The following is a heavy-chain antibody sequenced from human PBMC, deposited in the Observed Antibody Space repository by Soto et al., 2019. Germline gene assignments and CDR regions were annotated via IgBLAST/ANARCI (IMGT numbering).Heavy chain of an antibody. CDR3: ARGTGGEFDY. J-gene: IGHJ4*02. D-gene: IGHD2-15*01. CDR2: IYYGGIT. CDR1: GGSISSGGYS. V-gene: IGHV4-30-2*01. Sequence: LQLQESGSGLVKPSQTLSLTCTVSGGSISSGGYSWSWIRQPPGKGLEWIAYIYYGGITYYNPSLKSRVTISIDGSKNQFSLKLSSVTAADTAVYYCARGTGGEFDYWGQGILLTVSS.